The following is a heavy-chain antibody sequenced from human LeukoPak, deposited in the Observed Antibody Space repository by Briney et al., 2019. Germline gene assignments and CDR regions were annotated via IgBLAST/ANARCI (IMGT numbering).Heavy chain of an antibody. CDR1: GFTFSSYA. CDR3: AKAGDSRPMYYFDY. V-gene: IGHV3-23*01. Sequence: GGSLRLSCAASGFTFSSYAMSWVRRAPGKGLEWVSAISGSGGSTYYADSVKGRFTISRDNSKNTLYLQMNSLRAEDTAVYYCAKAGDSRPMYYFDYWGQGTLVTVSS. CDR2: ISGSGGST. D-gene: IGHD3-22*01. J-gene: IGHJ4*02.